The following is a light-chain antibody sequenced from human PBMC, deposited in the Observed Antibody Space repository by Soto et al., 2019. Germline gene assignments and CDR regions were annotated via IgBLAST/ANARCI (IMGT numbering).Light chain of an antibody. CDR1: QSISSY. J-gene: IGKJ2*01. V-gene: IGKV1-39*01. CDR2: AAS. CDR3: QQSYSTLGYT. Sequence: DIQMTQSPSSLSASVGDRVTITCQASQSISSYLNWYQQKPGKAPKLLIYAASSLQSGVPSRFSGSGSGTDFTLTISSLQPEDFATYYCQQSYSTLGYTFGQGTKLEIK.